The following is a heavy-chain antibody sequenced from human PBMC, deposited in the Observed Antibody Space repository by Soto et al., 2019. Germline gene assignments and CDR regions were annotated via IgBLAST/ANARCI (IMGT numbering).Heavy chain of an antibody. J-gene: IGHJ6*02. V-gene: IGHV1-8*01. CDR3: ARWPDGYYYYGMDV. CDR1: GYTFTSYD. CDR2: MNPNSGNT. Sequence: QVELVQSGAEVKKPGASVKVSCKASGYTFTSYDINWVRQATGQGLEWMGWMNPNSGNTGYAQKFQGRVTMTRNTSISTAYMELSSLRSEDTAVYYCARWPDGYYYYGMDVWGQGTTVTVSS.